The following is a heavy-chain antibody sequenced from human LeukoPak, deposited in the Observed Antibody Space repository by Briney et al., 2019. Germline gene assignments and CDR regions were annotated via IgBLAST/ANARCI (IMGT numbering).Heavy chain of an antibody. Sequence: PSETLSLTCTVSGGSISSYYWSWIRQPPGKGLEWIGSIYHSGSTYYNPSLKSRVTISVDTSKNQFSLKLSSVTAADTAVYYCARAPAGYCSGGSCYLWGQGTLVTVSS. CDR1: GGSISSYY. J-gene: IGHJ5*02. V-gene: IGHV4-59*08. CDR2: IYHSGST. D-gene: IGHD2-15*01. CDR3: ARAPAGYCSGGSCYL.